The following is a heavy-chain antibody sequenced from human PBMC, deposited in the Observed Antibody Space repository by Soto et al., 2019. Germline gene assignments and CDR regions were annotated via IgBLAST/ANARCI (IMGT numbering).Heavy chain of an antibody. Sequence: GGSLRLSCVASGFTFSSYSMNWVRQAPGKGLEWVSSISSSSSYIYYADSVKGRFTISRDNAKNSLYLQMNSLRAEDTAVYYCARASLTGLFDYWGQGTLVTVSS. D-gene: IGHD7-27*01. CDR3: ARASLTGLFDY. V-gene: IGHV3-21*01. CDR1: GFTFSSYS. CDR2: ISSSSSYI. J-gene: IGHJ4*02.